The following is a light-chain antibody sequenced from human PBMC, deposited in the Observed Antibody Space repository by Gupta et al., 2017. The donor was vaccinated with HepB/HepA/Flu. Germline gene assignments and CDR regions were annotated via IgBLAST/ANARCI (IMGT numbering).Light chain of an antibody. CDR3: QHRHSYPIT. CDR1: QGISNY. V-gene: IGKV1-9*01. CDR2: TAS. J-gene: IGKJ5*01. Sequence: DIQLTQSPSFLSASVGDRVSITCRASQGISNYLAWYQQTPGKALKPLIYTASTLQSGVPSRFSGSGSGTEFTLTINSLQPEDFATYYCQHRHSYPITFGQGTRLEIK.